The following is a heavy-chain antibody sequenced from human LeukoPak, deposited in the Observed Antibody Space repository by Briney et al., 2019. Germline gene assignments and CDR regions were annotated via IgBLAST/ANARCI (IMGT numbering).Heavy chain of an antibody. CDR1: GFTFSNYA. CDR2: ISDSGGAT. Sequence: GGSLRLSCAASGFTFSNYAMSWVCQAPGKGLEWVSAISDSGGATNCADSVKGRFTISRDNSKNTLYLQMSSLRAEDTAVYYCAKRSCSGGSCNFDYWGQGTLVTVSS. D-gene: IGHD2-15*01. J-gene: IGHJ4*02. CDR3: AKRSCSGGSCNFDY. V-gene: IGHV3-23*01.